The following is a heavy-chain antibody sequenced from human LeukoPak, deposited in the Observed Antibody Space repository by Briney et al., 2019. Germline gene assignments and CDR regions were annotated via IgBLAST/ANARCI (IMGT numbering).Heavy chain of an antibody. CDR2: ISSSGSTI. D-gene: IGHD3-3*01. J-gene: IGHJ3*02. CDR3: ARDQNYDFWSGDHPHAFDI. V-gene: IGHV3-11*04. Sequence: PGGSLRLSCAASGFTFSDYYMSWIRQAPGKGLEWVSYISSSGSTIYYADSVKGRFTISRDNAKSSLYLQMNSLRAEDTAVYYCARDQNYDFWSGDHPHAFDIWGQGTMVTVSS. CDR1: GFTFSDYY.